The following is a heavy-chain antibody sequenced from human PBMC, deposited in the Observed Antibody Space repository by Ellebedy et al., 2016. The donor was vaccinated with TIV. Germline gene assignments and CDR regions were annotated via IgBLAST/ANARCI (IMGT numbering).Heavy chain of an antibody. CDR2: INQDGSEK. CDR1: GFIFSNYW. V-gene: IGHV3-7*01. CDR3: ARENWYNDY. D-gene: IGHD1/OR15-1a*01. Sequence: GESLKISCAASGFIFSNYWMTWVRQAPGKGLEWVGNINQDGSEKCYGDSVKGRFTISRDNAKNSVYLQMNSLRAEDTAVYYCARENWYNDYWGQGTLVTVSS. J-gene: IGHJ4*02.